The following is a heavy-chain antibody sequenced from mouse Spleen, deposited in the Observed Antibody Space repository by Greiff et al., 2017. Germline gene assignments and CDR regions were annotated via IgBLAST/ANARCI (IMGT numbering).Heavy chain of an antibody. V-gene: IGHV1-67*01. CDR2: ISTYYGNT. D-gene: IGHD3-1*01. Sequence: QVQLQQSGPELVRPGVSVKISCKGSSYTFTDYAMHWVKQSHAKSLEWIGVISTYYGNTNYNQKFKGKATMTVDKSSSTAYMELARLTSEDSAVYYCARSGGHYAMDYWGQGTSVTVSS. CDR1: SYTFTDYA. CDR3: ARSGGHYAMDY. J-gene: IGHJ4*01.